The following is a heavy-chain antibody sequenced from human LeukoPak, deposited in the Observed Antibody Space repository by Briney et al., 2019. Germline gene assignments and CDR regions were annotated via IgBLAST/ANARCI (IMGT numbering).Heavy chain of an antibody. CDR3: AIMHGYYDGSGFWVQ. CDR1: GFTFSSYA. V-gene: IGHV3-23*01. Sequence: GGSLRLSCAASGFTFSSYAMSWVRQAPGKGLEWVSFISPSGDRTSNADSVEGRFTISRDNTRNTLYLQMNSLRGEDTGVYYCAIMHGYYDGSGFWVQWGQGTLVTVSS. J-gene: IGHJ4*02. D-gene: IGHD3-22*01. CDR2: ISPSGDRT.